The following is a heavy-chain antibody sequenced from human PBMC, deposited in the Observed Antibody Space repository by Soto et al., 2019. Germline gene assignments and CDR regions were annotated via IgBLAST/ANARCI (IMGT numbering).Heavy chain of an antibody. CDR3: AGNIVATISSFDY. CDR2: INHSGST. J-gene: IGHJ4*02. V-gene: IGHV4-34*02. Sequence: QVQLQQWGAGLLKPSETLSLTCAVYGESFSGYYWSWIRQPPGKGLEWIGEINHSGSTNYNPSLKSRVTMSVETSKNKCSLKLSSVTAADTAMYYCAGNIVATISSFDYWGQGTLVTVSS. CDR1: GESFSGYY. D-gene: IGHD5-12*01.